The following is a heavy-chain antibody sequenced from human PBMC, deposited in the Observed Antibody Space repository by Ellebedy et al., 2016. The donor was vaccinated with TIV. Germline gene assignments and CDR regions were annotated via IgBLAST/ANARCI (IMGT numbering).Heavy chain of an antibody. CDR3: SVRPLAPDYLEL. J-gene: IGHJ4*02. Sequence: PGGSLRLSCAASGFTFNTHWMRWVRQAPGRGLEWVANIKEDERQKYYADSVKGRFTISRDNAKNSLFLQMDSLTSEDTAVYFCSVRPLAPDYLELWGRGTLVTVSS. CDR2: IKEDERQK. V-gene: IGHV3-7*01. CDR1: GFTFNTHW. D-gene: IGHD5-12*01.